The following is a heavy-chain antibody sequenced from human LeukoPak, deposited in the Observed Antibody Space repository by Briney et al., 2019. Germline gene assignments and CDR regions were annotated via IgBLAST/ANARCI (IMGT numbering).Heavy chain of an antibody. Sequence: SETLSLTCTVSGGSISSGSYYWSWIRQPAGKGLEWIGRIYTSGSTNYNPSLKSRVTISVDTSKNQFSLKLSSVTAADTAVYYCARDTIVVVTFDIWGQGTMVTVSS. CDR1: GGSISSGSYY. J-gene: IGHJ3*02. D-gene: IGHD2-2*01. CDR3: ARDTIVVVTFDI. V-gene: IGHV4-61*02. CDR2: IYTSGST.